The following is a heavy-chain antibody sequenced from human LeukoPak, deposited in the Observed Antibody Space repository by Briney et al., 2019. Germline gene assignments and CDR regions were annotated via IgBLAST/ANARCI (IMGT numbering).Heavy chain of an antibody. Sequence: AGGSLRLSCAASGFSFSTYAMSWVRQAPGKGLEWVSGVNGNGGSTSYADSVKGRFTIFRDNSKNTVYLQMNSLRVADTDVYYCAKSLYGGCDYWGQGTVVTVSS. CDR1: GFSFSTYA. V-gene: IGHV3-23*01. CDR2: VNGNGGST. J-gene: IGHJ4*02. D-gene: IGHD3-16*02. CDR3: AKSLYGGCDY.